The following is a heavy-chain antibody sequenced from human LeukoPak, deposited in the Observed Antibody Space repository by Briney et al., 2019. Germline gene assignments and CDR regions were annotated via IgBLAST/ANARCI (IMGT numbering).Heavy chain of an antibody. V-gene: IGHV4-34*01. Sequence: SETLSLTCAVYGGSFSGYYWSWIRQPPGKGLEWIGEINHSGSTNYNPSLKSRVTISVDTSKNQFSLKLSSVTAADTAVYYCARGDGYLGSRGYYFDYWGQGTLVTVSS. D-gene: IGHD5-18*01. CDR2: INHSGST. CDR1: GGSFSGYY. J-gene: IGHJ4*02. CDR3: ARGDGYLGSRGYYFDY.